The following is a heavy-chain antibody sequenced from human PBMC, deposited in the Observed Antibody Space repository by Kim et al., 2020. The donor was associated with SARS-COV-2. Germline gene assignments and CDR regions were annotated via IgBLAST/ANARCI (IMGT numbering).Heavy chain of an antibody. Sequence: GGSLRLSCAASGITFSNYAMSWVRQTPGKGLEWVSVISGGAYSTYYADSVKGRFTISRDNSKNTLYLQMNSLRAEDTAVYYCAKGRASSNRYNFDYWGQG. J-gene: IGHJ4*02. CDR3: AKGRASSNRYNFDY. V-gene: IGHV3-23*01. D-gene: IGHD6-13*01. CDR1: GITFSNYA. CDR2: ISGGAYST.